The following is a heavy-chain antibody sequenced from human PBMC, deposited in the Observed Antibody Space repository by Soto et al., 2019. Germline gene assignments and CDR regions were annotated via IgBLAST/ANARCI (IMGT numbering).Heavy chain of an antibody. CDR1: GRTFSSYA. D-gene: IGHD2-15*01. V-gene: IGHV1-2*04. Sequence: VKRSSELSGRTFSSYAISWVRQAQRQGLEWVGWINLNSGGTNYAQKVQGWVTMTRETSISTAYMELSRLRSDDTAVYYCARVGGYVNPSYGMDVWGQGTTVTVSS. J-gene: IGHJ6*02. CDR2: INLNSGGT. CDR3: ARVGGYVNPSYGMDV.